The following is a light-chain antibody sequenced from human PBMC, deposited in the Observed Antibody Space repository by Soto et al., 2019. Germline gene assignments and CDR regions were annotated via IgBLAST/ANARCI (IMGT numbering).Light chain of an antibody. CDR2: GTS. CDR1: QSVSISF. V-gene: IGKV3-20*01. CDR3: RQYADSPQT. Sequence: EIVLTQSPGALVLSPGDRATLSCRASQSVSISFLAWYQHKAGQAPRLLIFGTSTRAPGTPDRFTGSGSGTDFTLTIARLEHDDFAVYYCRQYADSPQTVGQGTKIEL. J-gene: IGKJ1*01.